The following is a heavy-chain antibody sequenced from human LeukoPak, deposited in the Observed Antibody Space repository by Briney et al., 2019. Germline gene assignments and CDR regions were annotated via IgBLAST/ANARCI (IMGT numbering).Heavy chain of an antibody. CDR1: GDSISNYY. J-gene: IGHJ4*02. CDR3: SRAEKAVTGTLDS. CDR2: MYNRGST. V-gene: IGHV4-59*01. Sequence: SETLSLTCTVSGDSISNYYWSWIRQSPGKELEWIGYMYNRGSTIYNPSLKSRVTISTDTSKNQFSLRLTSVTAADTAVYYCSRAEKAVTGTLDSWGQGTLITVSS. D-gene: IGHD6-19*01.